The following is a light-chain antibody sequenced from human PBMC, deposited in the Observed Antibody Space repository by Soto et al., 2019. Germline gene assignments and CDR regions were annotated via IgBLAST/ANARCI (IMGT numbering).Light chain of an antibody. CDR3: ETWDSNTVV. J-gene: IGLJ2*01. V-gene: IGLV4-60*02. CDR1: SGHSSYI. CDR2: LEGSGNY. Sequence: QLVLTQSSSASASLGSSVKLTCTLSSGHSSYIIAWHQQQPGKAPRYLMKLEGSGNYNKGSGVPDRFSGSSSGADRYLTISNLQFEDEADYYCETWDSNTVVFGGGTKVTVL.